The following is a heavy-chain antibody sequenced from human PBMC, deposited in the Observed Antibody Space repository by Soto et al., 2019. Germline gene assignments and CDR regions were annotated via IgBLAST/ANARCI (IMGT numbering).Heavy chain of an antibody. J-gene: IGHJ6*02. V-gene: IGHV4-59*01. D-gene: IGHD3-16*01. CDR3: ARDGGVLGELNYYYYGMDV. CDR2: IYYSGST. Sequence: SETLSLTCTVSGGSISSYYWSWIRQPPGKGLEWIGYIYYSGSTNYNPSLKSRVTISVDTSKNQFSLKLSSVTAADTAVYYCARDGGVLGELNYYYYGMDVWGQGTTVTV. CDR1: GGSISSYY.